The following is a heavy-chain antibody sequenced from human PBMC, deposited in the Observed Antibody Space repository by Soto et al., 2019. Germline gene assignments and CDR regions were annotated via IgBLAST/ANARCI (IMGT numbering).Heavy chain of an antibody. D-gene: IGHD6-13*01. Sequence: NPSETLSLTCAVYGGSFSGYYWTWIRQPPGKGLEWIGEINDSGGTDYNPSLKSRVTISLDTSKNQLSLKLSSVTAADAAVYYCARGRKGFSSSCYVDWGQGTLGTVSS. CDR3: ARGRKGFSSSCYVD. J-gene: IGHJ4*02. CDR2: INDSGGT. CDR1: GGSFSGYY. V-gene: IGHV4-34*01.